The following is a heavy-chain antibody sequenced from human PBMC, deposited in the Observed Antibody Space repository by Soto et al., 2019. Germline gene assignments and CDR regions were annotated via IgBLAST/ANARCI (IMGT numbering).Heavy chain of an antibody. Sequence: TGGSLRLSCAASGFSFRTYAMGWVRQAPGKGLEWVSVMSNSGDETYYADSVKGRFTISRDNFQNTLYLRLSSLRADDTAVYYCAREKTGTRPLWGQGTLVTVSS. CDR1: GFSFRTYA. D-gene: IGHD1-7*01. CDR2: MSNSGDET. V-gene: IGHV3-23*01. J-gene: IGHJ4*02. CDR3: AREKTGTRPL.